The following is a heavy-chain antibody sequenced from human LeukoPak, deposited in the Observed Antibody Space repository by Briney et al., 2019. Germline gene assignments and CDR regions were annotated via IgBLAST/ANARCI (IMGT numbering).Heavy chain of an antibody. V-gene: IGHV3-23*01. D-gene: IGHD5-12*01. CDR3: ASQTSGYSGYSSHY. CDR1: GFTFSSYA. J-gene: IGHJ4*02. CDR2: ISGSGGST. Sequence: GGSLRLSCAASGFTFSSYAMSWVRQAPGKGLEWVSAISGSGGSTYYADSVKGRFTISRDNSKNTLYLQMNSLRAVDTAVYYCASQTSGYSGYSSHYWGQGTLVTVSS.